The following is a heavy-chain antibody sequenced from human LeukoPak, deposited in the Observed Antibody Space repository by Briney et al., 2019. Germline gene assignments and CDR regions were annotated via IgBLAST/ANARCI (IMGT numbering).Heavy chain of an antibody. CDR1: GYRFNSYW. CDR3: ARPNITSYYDSRGYDAFDV. V-gene: IGHV5-51*07. J-gene: IGHJ3*01. CDR2: IYPDDSDI. Sequence: GESLQISSQGSGYRFNSYWIAWVHLRPGKGQEWTGIIYPDDSDIRYSPSFQGQVTISADTSVSTAYLQWSSLNASHTAMYYCARPNITSYYDSRGYDAFDVWGQGTMVTVSS. D-gene: IGHD3-22*01.